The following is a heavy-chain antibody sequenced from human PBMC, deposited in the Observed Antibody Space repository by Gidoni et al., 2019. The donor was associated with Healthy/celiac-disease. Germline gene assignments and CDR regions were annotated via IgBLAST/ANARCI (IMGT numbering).Heavy chain of an antibody. Sequence: QVQLQQWGAGLLKPSETLSLTCAVYGGSFRGSYWSWIRQPPGQGLEWIGEINHSGSTNYNPSLKSRVTITVDTSKNQFSLKLGSVTAADTAVYYCARGRLGSGWYRGIWDYWGQGTLVTVSS. CDR1: GGSFRGSY. CDR2: INHSGST. CDR3: ARGRLGSGWYRGIWDY. J-gene: IGHJ4*02. V-gene: IGHV4-34*01. D-gene: IGHD6-19*01.